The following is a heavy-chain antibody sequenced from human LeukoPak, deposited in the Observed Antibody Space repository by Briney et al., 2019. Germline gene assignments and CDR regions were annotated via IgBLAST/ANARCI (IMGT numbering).Heavy chain of an antibody. D-gene: IGHD3-22*01. CDR2: IYSGGST. CDR3: ARAAYYYDSSGYYYDSNAFDI. Sequence: GGPLRLSCAASGFTVSSNYMSWVRQAPGKGLEWVSVIYSGGSTYYADSVKGRFTISRDNSKNTLYLQMNSLRAEDTAVYYCARAAYYYDSSGYYYDSNAFDIWGQGTMVTVSS. V-gene: IGHV3-66*01. J-gene: IGHJ3*02. CDR1: GFTVSSNY.